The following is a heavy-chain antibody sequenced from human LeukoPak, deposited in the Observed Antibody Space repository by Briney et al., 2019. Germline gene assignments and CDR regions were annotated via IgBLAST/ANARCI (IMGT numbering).Heavy chain of an antibody. CDR2: INPNSGGT. V-gene: IGHV1-2*02. CDR3: ARVTRVNYYGLGSYNF. Sequence: ASVKVSCKASDYPFTKFGVSWVRQAPGQGLEWMGWINPNSGGTNYAQKFQGRVTMTRDTSISTAYMELSRLRSDDTAVYYCARVTRVNYYGLGSYNFWGQGTLVTVSS. D-gene: IGHD3-10*01. CDR1: DYPFTKFG. J-gene: IGHJ4*02.